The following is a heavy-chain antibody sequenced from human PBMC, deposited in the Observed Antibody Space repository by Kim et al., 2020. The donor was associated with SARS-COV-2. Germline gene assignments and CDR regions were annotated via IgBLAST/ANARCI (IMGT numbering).Heavy chain of an antibody. D-gene: IGHD6-6*01. Sequence: DSGKGRFTISRDNSKNPLYLQMNSLRAEDTAVYYCARGAGPPSLYYFDYWGQGTLVTVSA. V-gene: IGHV3-30*07. CDR3: ARGAGPPSLYYFDY. J-gene: IGHJ4*02.